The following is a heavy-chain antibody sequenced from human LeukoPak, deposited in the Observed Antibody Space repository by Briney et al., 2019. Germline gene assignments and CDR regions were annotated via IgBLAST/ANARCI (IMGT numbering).Heavy chain of an antibody. CDR3: ARQYCSSTSCMPGADY. CDR2: ISGSGGST. Sequence: PGRSLRLSCAASGFTFSSYAMSWVRQAPGKGLEWVSAISGSGGSTYYADSVKGRFTISRDNSKNTLYLQMNSLRAEDTAVYYCARQYCSSTSCMPGADYWGQGTLVTVSS. V-gene: IGHV3-23*01. J-gene: IGHJ4*02. CDR1: GFTFSSYA. D-gene: IGHD2-2*01.